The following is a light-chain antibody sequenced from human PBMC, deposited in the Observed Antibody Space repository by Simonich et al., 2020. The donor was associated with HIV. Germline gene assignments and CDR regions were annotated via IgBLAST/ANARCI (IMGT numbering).Light chain of an antibody. CDR1: QSVLYSSNNKNY. Sequence: DIVMTQSPDSLAVSLGERATINCKSSQSVLYSSNNKNYLAWYQQKPGQPPKLLIYLASTRESGVPDRFSGSGSGTDFTLTSSSLQAEDVAVYYCQQYYSTPPITFGGGTKVEIK. V-gene: IGKV4-1*01. CDR3: QQYYSTPPIT. CDR2: LAS. J-gene: IGKJ4*01.